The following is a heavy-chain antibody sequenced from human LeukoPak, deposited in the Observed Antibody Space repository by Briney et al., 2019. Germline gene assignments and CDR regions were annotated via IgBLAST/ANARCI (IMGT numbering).Heavy chain of an antibody. J-gene: IGHJ5*02. CDR1: GYSISTAYY. D-gene: IGHD3-10*01. V-gene: IGHV4-38-2*01. CDR3: ARFSIVRDLATYNWVDP. Sequence: SETLSLTCAVSGYSISTAYYWGWIRQTPGKGLEWIGSLSHGGTTYYKSSLNSRVTISLDTSNNQFSLRLSSVTAADTAVYYCARFSIVRDLATYNWVDPWGQGTLVTVSS. CDR2: LSHGGTT.